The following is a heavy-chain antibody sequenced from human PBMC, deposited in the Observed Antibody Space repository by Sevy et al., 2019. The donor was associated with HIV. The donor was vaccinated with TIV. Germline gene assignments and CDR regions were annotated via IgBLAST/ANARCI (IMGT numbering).Heavy chain of an antibody. Sequence: GGSLRLSCVASGFNFSFYTMHWVRQAPGKGLEWVAAVSYDGRNKYYADSVKGRFAISRDNSNNTQYLQMNTLRGDDTAVYYCAREVGVAGPEEFDYWGQGTLVTVSS. V-gene: IGHV3-30*09. CDR3: AREVGVAGPEEFDY. J-gene: IGHJ4*02. D-gene: IGHD6-19*01. CDR1: GFNFSFYT. CDR2: VSYDGRNK.